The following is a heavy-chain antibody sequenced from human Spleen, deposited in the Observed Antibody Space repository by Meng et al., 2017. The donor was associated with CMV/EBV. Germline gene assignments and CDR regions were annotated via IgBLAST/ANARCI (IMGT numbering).Heavy chain of an antibody. CDR2: IYHSGST. J-gene: IGHJ6*02. CDR3: ARGGRPSVAYYYYGLDV. CDR1: GGSISYSNWLTGNW. Sequence: SETLSLTCVVTGGSISYSNWLTGNWWNWVRQSPGAGLEWIGEIYHSGSTNYNPSLKSRVTISLDTSQNQFSLKLSSVTAADTAVYYCARGGRPSVAYYYYGLDVWGQGTTVTVSS. V-gene: IGHV4-4*02. D-gene: IGHD3-10*01.